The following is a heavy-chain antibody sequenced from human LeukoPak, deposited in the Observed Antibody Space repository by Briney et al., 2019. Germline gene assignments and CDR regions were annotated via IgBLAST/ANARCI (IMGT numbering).Heavy chain of an antibody. D-gene: IGHD4-17*01. CDR2: IIPIFGTA. CDR3: ARGGYGEYEVNYFDY. Sequence: SVKVSCKASGGTFSSYAISWVRQAPGQGLEWMGRIIPIFGTANYAQKFQGRVTITTDESTTTAYMELSSLRSEDTAVYYCARGGYGEYEVNYFDYWGQGTLVTVSP. CDR1: GGTFSSYA. J-gene: IGHJ4*02. V-gene: IGHV1-69*05.